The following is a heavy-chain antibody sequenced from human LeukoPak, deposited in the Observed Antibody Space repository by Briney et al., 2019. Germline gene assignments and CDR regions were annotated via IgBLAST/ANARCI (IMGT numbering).Heavy chain of an antibody. V-gene: IGHV1-8*02. Sequence: ASVEVSCKASGYTFTNYDINWVRQATGQGLEWMGWMNPNSGNTGFVQKFQGRVILTRDTSINTAYMELSSLRSDDTAVYYCVRGNSGSYYLYWGQGTLVTVSS. D-gene: IGHD1-26*01. CDR2: MNPNSGNT. CDR1: GYTFTNYD. CDR3: VRGNSGSYYLY. J-gene: IGHJ4*02.